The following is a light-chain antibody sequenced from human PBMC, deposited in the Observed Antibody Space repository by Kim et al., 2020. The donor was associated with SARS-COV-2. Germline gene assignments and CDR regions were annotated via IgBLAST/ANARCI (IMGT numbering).Light chain of an antibody. CDR3: QSYDSSLSHAV. CDR1: SSNFGSNT. Sequence: GQRVTISCSGSSSNFGSNTVNWYQQLPGTAPKLLIYSNNQRPSGVPDRFSGSKSGTSASLAITGLQAEDEADYSCQSYDSSLSHAVFGGGTQLTVL. J-gene: IGLJ7*01. CDR2: SNN. V-gene: IGLV1-44*01.